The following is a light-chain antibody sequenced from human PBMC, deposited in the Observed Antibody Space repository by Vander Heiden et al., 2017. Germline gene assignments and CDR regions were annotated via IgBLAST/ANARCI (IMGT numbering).Light chain of an antibody. CDR2: GAA. J-gene: IGKJ1*01. Sequence: VLTQSLGTLSFSPGESATLSSSASQRVSGDYLAWYQQKPGQAPRLLIYGAARRAAGIPDRFSGSGSGSGSETDFTLTISRLDPDDFAVYYCQRYGSSPTFGQGTKVEIK. CDR1: QRVSGDY. CDR3: QRYGSSPT. V-gene: IGKV3-20*01.